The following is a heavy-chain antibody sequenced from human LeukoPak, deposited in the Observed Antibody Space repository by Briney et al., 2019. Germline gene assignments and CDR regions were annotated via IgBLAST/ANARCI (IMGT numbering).Heavy chain of an antibody. CDR2: INPNSGGT. CDR1: GYTFTGYY. V-gene: IGHV1-2*02. Sequence: GASVKVSCKASGYTFTGYYMHWVRQAPGQGVEWMGWINPNSGGTNYAQKFQGRVTMTRDTSISTAHMELSRLRSDDTAVYYCASLHMGITIFGVVSSRENAFDIWGQGTMVTVSS. J-gene: IGHJ3*02. CDR3: ASLHMGITIFGVVSSRENAFDI. D-gene: IGHD3-3*01.